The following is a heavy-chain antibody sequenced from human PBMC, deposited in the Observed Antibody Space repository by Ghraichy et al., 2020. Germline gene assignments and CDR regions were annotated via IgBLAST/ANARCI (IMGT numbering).Heavy chain of an antibody. CDR2: IYHSGST. CDR3: ARGAYCSSTSCYPWLDRWFDP. J-gene: IGHJ5*02. V-gene: IGHV4-4*02. CDR1: GGSISSSNW. Sequence: SETLSLTCAVSGGSISSSNWWSWVRQPPGKGLEWIGEIYHSGSTNYNPSLKSRVTISVDKAKNQFSLKLSSVIAADTAVYYCARGAYCSSTSCYPWLDRWFDPWGQGTLVTVSS. D-gene: IGHD2-2*01.